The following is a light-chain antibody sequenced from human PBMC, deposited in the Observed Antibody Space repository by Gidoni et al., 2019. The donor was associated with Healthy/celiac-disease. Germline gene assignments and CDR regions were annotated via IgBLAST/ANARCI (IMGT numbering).Light chain of an antibody. CDR1: QSISSW. CDR2: KES. CDR3: QQYNSSHLT. Sequence: DIHMTHSPSTLSASVGDRVTITCRASQSISSWLAWYQQKPGKAPKLLNYKESSLESGVPSRFSGSGCGTKFNLTISSLQPDDFATYYCQQYNSSHLTFGGGTKVEIK. J-gene: IGKJ4*01. V-gene: IGKV1-5*03.